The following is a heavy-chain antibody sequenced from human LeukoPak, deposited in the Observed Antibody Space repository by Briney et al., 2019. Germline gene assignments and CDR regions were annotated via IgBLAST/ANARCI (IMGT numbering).Heavy chain of an antibody. CDR3: ARGGDGDILTGLDFDY. CDR1: GYSFTSYG. CDR2: ISAYNGNT. J-gene: IGHJ4*02. V-gene: IGHV1-18*01. D-gene: IGHD3-9*01. Sequence: ASVKVSCKSSGYSFTSYGISWVRQAPGQGLEWMGWISAYNGNTNYAQKLQGRVTMTTDTSTGTAYMELRSLRSDDTAVYYCARGGDGDILTGLDFDYWGQGTLVTVSS.